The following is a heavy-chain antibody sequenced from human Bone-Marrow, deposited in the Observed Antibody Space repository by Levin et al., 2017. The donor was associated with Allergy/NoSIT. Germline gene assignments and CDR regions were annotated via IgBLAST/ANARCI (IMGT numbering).Heavy chain of an antibody. V-gene: IGHV4-39*01. CDR3: RRSPLDIVATIVDF. CDR2: IYYTGST. CDR1: GDSINSNNYY. D-gene: IGHD5-12*01. J-gene: IGHJ4*02. Sequence: SETLSLTCSASGDSINSNNYYWGWIRQPPGKGLEWIGHIYYTGSTEYIPSLRRRVTISIDTSKNQFSLKLRSVTAADTAVYYCRRSPLDIVATIVDFWGQGILVTVSS.